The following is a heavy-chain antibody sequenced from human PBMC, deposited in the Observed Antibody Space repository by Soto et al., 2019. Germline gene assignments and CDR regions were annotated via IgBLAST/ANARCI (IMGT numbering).Heavy chain of an antibody. CDR2: ISYDGSNK. D-gene: IGHD2-15*01. J-gene: IGHJ4*02. Sequence: QVQLVESGGGVVQPGRSLRLSCAASGFTFSSYAMHWVRQAPGKGLEWVEVISYDGSNKYYADSVKGRFTISRDNSKNTLYLQMNSLRAEDTAVYYCARTREVVVAAIDYWGQGTLVTVSS. CDR1: GFTFSSYA. V-gene: IGHV3-30-3*01. CDR3: ARTREVVVAAIDY.